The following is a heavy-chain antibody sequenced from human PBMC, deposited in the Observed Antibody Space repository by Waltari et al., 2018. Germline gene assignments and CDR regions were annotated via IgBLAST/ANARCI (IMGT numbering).Heavy chain of an antibody. CDR2: IYHSGST. Sequence: QVQLQESGPGLVKPSETLSLTCAVSGYSISSGYYWGWIRQPPGKGLEWIGSIYHSGSTSYNPSLKSGVTISVDTSKNQFSLKLSSVTAAAPAVYYCARSRGGIYYYYMDVWGKGTTVTVSS. V-gene: IGHV4-38-2*01. CDR1: GYSISSGYY. J-gene: IGHJ6*03. CDR3: ARSRGGIYYYYMDV.